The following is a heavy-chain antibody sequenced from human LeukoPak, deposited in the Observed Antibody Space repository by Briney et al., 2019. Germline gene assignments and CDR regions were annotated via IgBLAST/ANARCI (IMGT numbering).Heavy chain of an antibody. CDR2: IYYSGST. J-gene: IGHJ6*02. D-gene: IGHD6-13*01. Sequence: SETLSLTCTVSGGSIRSSYYYWGWIRQPPGKGLEWIGYIYYSGSTNYNPSLKSRVTISVDTSKNQFSLKLSSVTAADTAVYYCARAGIAAAGGYYYYYGMDVWGQGTTVTVSS. CDR1: GGSIRSSYYY. V-gene: IGHV4-61*05. CDR3: ARAGIAAAGGYYYYYGMDV.